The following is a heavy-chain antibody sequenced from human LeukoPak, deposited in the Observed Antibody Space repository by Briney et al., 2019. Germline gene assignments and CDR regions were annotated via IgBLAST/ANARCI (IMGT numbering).Heavy chain of an antibody. J-gene: IGHJ5*02. D-gene: IGHD5-18*01. CDR1: GYSFTSYW. CDR3: ARHSAAMGWFDP. CDR2: IYPDDSDT. Sequence: GESLKISCKGSGYSFTSYWIGWVRQMPGKGLEWMGIIYPDDSDTRYSPSFQSQVTISADKSISTAYLQWNSLKASDTAMYYCARHSAAMGWFDPWGQGTLVTVSS. V-gene: IGHV5-51*01.